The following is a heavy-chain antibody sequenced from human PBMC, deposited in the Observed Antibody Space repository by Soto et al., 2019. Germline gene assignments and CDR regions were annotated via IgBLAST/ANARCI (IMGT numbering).Heavy chain of an antibody. CDR1: GFSLSTSGMC. CDR2: IDWDDDK. CDR3: AKDYYWNYYLDY. J-gene: IGHJ4*02. V-gene: IGHV2-70*01. Sequence: SCPTLVNPTQTLTLTCTFSGFSLSTSGMCVSWILQSPGKALEWLALIDWDDDKYYSTSLKTRLTISKDTSKNQVVLIMTNMDPVDTATYYCAKDYYWNYYLDYWGQGTLVTVSS. D-gene: IGHD1-7*01.